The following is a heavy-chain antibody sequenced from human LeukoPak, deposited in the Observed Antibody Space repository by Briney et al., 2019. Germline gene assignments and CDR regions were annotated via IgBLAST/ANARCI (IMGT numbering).Heavy chain of an antibody. CDR3: ARRPTDGDSYGTWYHYYYYMDV. CDR2: ISSSSSYI. V-gene: IGHV3-21*01. D-gene: IGHD5-18*01. CDR1: GFTFSSYS. J-gene: IGHJ6*03. Sequence: GSLRLSCAASGFTFSSYSMNWVRQAPGKGLEWVSSISSSSSYIYYADSVKGRFTISRDNAKNSLYLQMNSLRAEDTAVYYCARRPTDGDSYGTWYHYYYYMDVWGKGTTVTISS.